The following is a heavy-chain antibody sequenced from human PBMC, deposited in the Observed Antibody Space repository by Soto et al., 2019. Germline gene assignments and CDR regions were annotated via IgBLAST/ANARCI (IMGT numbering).Heavy chain of an antibody. CDR3: TFAPNWTYQLTRY. D-gene: IGHD2-2*01. Sequence: SVKVSCKASGGMFYSSAIYWVRQAPGQGLEWMGGIVPMNGSPKYAQGFQGRVTITADGSATTVYMDLSGLISEDTAVYYCTFAPNWTYQLTRYWGRVTLVTVAS. J-gene: IGHJ4*02. CDR2: IVPMNGSP. V-gene: IGHV1-69*13. CDR1: GGMFYSSA.